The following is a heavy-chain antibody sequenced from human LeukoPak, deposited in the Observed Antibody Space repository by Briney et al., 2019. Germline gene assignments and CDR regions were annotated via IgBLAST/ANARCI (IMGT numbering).Heavy chain of an antibody. D-gene: IGHD3-22*01. V-gene: IGHV3-21*01. J-gene: IGHJ4*02. Sequence: GGSLRLSCAASGFTFSRYSMNWVRQAPGKGLEWVSSISGSSSYIYYADSVKGRLTISRHNAKNSLYLQMNSLRAEDTAVYYCARDHLYYYDSSGLGFDYWGQGTLVTVSS. CDR1: GFTFSRYS. CDR3: ARDHLYYYDSSGLGFDY. CDR2: ISGSSSYI.